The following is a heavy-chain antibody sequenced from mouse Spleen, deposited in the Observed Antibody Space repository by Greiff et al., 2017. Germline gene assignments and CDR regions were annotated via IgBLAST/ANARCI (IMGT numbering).Heavy chain of an antibody. Sequence: EVQRVESGGGLVKPGGSLKLSCAASGFTFSSYAMSWVRQSPEKRLEWVAEISSGGSYTYYPDTVTGRFTISRDNAKNTLYLEMSSLRSEDTAMYYCARDCITTATGAMDYWGQGTSVTVSS. CDR2: ISSGGSYT. CDR1: GFTFSSYA. J-gene: IGHJ4*01. CDR3: ARDCITTATGAMDY. V-gene: IGHV5-9-4*01. D-gene: IGHD1-2*01.